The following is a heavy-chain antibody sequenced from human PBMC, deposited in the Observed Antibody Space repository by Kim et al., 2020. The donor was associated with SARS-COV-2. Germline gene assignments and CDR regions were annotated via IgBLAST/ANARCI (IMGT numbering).Heavy chain of an antibody. Sequence: SETLSLTCSVSGRSISNYYWSLIRQPPGKGLEWIGYIYYTGSTYYNPSLKSRVTISVDTSKNHLSLKLITVTAADTAMYYCVRIHIEMATIYHAFDIWGQGTVVTVSS. J-gene: IGHJ3*02. V-gene: IGHV4-59*01. D-gene: IGHD5-12*01. CDR1: GRSISNYY. CDR3: VRIHIEMATIYHAFDI. CDR2: IYYTGST.